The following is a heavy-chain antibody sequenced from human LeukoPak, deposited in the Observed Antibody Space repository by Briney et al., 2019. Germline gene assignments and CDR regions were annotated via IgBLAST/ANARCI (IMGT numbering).Heavy chain of an antibody. Sequence: GGSLRLSCAASGFTFSAYAMTWVRQAPGKGLECVSAISGSGGNTYYADSVKGRFTISRDNSKNMLYLQMNSLRAEDTAVYYCAKVSGRIQIWPQPFGDGMDVWGQGTTVTVSS. V-gene: IGHV3-23*01. CDR3: AKVSGRIQIWPQPFGDGMDV. D-gene: IGHD3-10*01. J-gene: IGHJ6*02. CDR2: ISGSGGNT. CDR1: GFTFSAYA.